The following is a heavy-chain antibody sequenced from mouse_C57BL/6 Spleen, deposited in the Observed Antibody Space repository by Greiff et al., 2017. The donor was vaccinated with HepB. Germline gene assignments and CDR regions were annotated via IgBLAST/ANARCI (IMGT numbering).Heavy chain of an antibody. CDR3: ARGNTVVPYFDY. CDR2: IDPSDSYT. Sequence: VKLQQPGAELVMPGASVKLSCKASGYTFTSYWMHWVKQRPGQGLEWIGEIDPSDSYTNYNQKFKGKSTLTVDKSSSTAYMQLSSLTSEDSAVYYCARGNTVVPYFDYWGQGTTLTVSS. V-gene: IGHV1-69*01. J-gene: IGHJ2*01. D-gene: IGHD1-1*01. CDR1: GYTFTSYW.